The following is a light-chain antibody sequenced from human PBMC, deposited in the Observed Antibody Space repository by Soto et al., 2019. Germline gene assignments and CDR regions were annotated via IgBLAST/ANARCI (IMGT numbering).Light chain of an antibody. J-gene: IGLJ2*01. CDR2: EVN. CDR1: SSDVGGYNF. V-gene: IGLV2-14*01. CDR3: SSWTSSTPQV. Sequence: QSVLTQPASVSGSPGQSITISCTGTSSDVGGYNFVSWYQQHPGKAPKLMIFEVNNRPSGVSNRFSGSKSGNTASLTISGLQAEDEADYYCSSWTSSTPQVFGGGTKLTVL.